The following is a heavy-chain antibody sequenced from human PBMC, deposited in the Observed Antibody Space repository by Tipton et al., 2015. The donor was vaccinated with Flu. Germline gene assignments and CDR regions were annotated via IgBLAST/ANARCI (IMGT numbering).Heavy chain of an antibody. V-gene: IGHV5-51*01. J-gene: IGHJ4*02. CDR1: GSSFSSYW. CDR3: VRQNCGGDCYPDY. D-gene: IGHD2-21*02. CDR2: IYPDDSDT. Sequence: QSGAEVKKPGESLKISCKGSGSSFSSYWIAWVRQMLGKGLEWMGIIYPDDSDTKYSPSFQGHVTFSADKSVNTAYLQWSSLKASDTAIYFCVRQNCGGDCYPDYWGQGTLVTVPS.